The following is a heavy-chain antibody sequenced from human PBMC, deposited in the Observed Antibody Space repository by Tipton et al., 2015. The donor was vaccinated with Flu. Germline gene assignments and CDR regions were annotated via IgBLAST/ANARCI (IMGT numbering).Heavy chain of an antibody. Sequence: TLSLTCTVSGGSISSGGYYWSWIRQHPGKGLEWIGYIYYSGSTYYNPSLKSLVTISVDTSKNQFSLKLSSVTAADTAVYYCASGRPYYYYGMDVWGQGTTVTVSS. J-gene: IGHJ6*02. V-gene: IGHV4-31*01. CDR2: IYYSGST. CDR1: GGSISSGGYY. CDR3: ASGRPYYYYGMDV.